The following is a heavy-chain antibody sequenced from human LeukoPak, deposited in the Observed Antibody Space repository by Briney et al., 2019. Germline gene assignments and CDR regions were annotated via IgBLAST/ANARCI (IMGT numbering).Heavy chain of an antibody. Sequence: GGSLRLSCAASGFTFSSYSMNWVRQAPGKGLGWVSSISSSSSYIYYADSVKGRFTISRDNAKNSLYLQMNSLRAEDTAVYYCARALGIVGATADYWGQGTLVTVSS. V-gene: IGHV3-21*01. CDR1: GFTFSSYS. CDR3: ARALGIVGATADY. CDR2: ISSSSSYI. D-gene: IGHD1-26*01. J-gene: IGHJ4*02.